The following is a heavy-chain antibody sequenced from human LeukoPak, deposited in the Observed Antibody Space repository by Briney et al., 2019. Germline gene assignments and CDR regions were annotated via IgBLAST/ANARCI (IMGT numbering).Heavy chain of an antibody. CDR2: VFFSGTT. CDR3: VGQIGIGHWAFDY. Sequence: PSETLSLTCSVSGGSICTSEYWWGSIRQPPGKGLWWIGSVFFSGTTHYTPSPTRRVTLSVDTSKNQFCLKRTTVTAADTALYYCVGQIGIGHWAFDYWGQGNLVTVSS. J-gene: IGHJ4*02. D-gene: IGHD7-27*01. CDR1: GGSICTSEYW. V-gene: IGHV4-39*01.